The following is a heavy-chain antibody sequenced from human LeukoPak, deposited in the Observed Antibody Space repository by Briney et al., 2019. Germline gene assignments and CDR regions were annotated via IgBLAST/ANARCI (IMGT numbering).Heavy chain of an antibody. CDR2: ISNDGSNT. J-gene: IGHJ3*02. CDR1: GFTFSSYA. Sequence: SGGSLRLSCAASGFTFSSYAMHWVRQAPGRGLEWVAVISNDGSNTYYGDSVKGRFTISRDASKNMLFLQMNSLKVEDTALYYCAKMSIDYDFWSAFDIWGQGTTVTVSS. CDR3: AKMSIDYDFWSAFDI. D-gene: IGHD3-3*01. V-gene: IGHV3-30*18.